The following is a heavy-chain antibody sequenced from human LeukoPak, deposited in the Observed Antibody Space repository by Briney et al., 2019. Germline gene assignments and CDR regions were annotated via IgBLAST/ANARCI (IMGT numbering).Heavy chain of an antibody. J-gene: IGHJ3*02. CDR1: GGSITDHV. D-gene: IGHD3-10*01. V-gene: IGHV4-4*09. CDR2: IYGSP. CDR3: ARRFRTWAAGILQHDAYDI. Sequence: PSGTLSLTCTVSGGSITDHVWGWIRHAPGMGLEWIGHIYGSPTYNASLKSRATILDDPSANQRFMPITPVTAADTAIYYCARRFRTWAAGILQHDAYDIWGPGTEVIVSS.